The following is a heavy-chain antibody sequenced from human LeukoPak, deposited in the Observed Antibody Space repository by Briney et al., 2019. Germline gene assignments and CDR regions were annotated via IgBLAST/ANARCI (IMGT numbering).Heavy chain of an antibody. CDR1: GFPFSSYW. CDR3: ARERYFDY. CDR2: ISYDGSHK. J-gene: IGHJ4*02. V-gene: IGHV3-30*03. Sequence: GGSLRLSCVASGFPFSSYWMTWVRQAPGKGLEWVTLISYDGSHKYYADSVKGHFTISRDNSKNTLYLQMNSLRAEDTAVYYCARERYFDYWGQGTLVTVSS.